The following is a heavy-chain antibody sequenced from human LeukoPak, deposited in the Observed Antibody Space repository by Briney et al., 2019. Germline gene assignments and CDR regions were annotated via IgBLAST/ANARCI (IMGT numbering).Heavy chain of an antibody. CDR2: INHSGST. J-gene: IGHJ4*02. Sequence: SETLSLTCAVYGVSFSGYYWSWVRQPPGKGLEWIGEINHSGSTNYNPSLKSRVTISVDTSKNQFSLKLSSVTAADTAVYYCARQSIAAAFGYWGQGTLVTVSS. CDR3: ARQSIAAAFGY. D-gene: IGHD6-13*01. CDR1: GVSFSGYY. V-gene: IGHV4-34*01.